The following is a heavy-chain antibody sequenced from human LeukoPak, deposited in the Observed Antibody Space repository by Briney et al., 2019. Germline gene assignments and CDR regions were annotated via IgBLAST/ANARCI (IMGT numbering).Heavy chain of an antibody. D-gene: IGHD6-19*01. V-gene: IGHV4-4*07. CDR1: GGSISSYY. Sequence: PSETLSLTCTVSGGSISSYYWSWIRQPAGKGLEWIGRIYTSGSTNYNPSLKSRVTMSVDTSKNQFSLKLSSVTAADTAVYYCAGDLYSSGWYGYYYYMDVWGKGTTVTVSS. J-gene: IGHJ6*03. CDR2: IYTSGST. CDR3: AGDLYSSGWYGYYYYMDV.